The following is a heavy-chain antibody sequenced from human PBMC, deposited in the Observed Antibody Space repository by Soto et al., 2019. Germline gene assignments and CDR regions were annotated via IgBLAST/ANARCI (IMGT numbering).Heavy chain of an antibody. V-gene: IGHV1-18*01. CDR1: GYTFTSYG. CDR2: ISAYNGNT. J-gene: IGHJ4*02. D-gene: IGHD2-15*01. CDR3: AGGNCSVGSCCNFDY. Sequence: ASVKVSCKASGYTFTSYGISWVRQAPGQGLEWMGWISAYNGNTNYAQKLQGRVTMTTDTSTSTAYMELRSLRSDDTAVYYCAGGNCSVGSCCNFDYWGQGTLVTVSS.